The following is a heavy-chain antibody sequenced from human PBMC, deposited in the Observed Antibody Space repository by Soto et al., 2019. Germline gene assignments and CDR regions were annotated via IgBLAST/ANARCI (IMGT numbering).Heavy chain of an antibody. J-gene: IGHJ3*02. CDR3: AILDCSGGSCYSRNDAFDI. D-gene: IGHD2-15*01. V-gene: IGHV1-69*02. Sequence: SVKVSCKASGGTFSSYTISWVRQAPGQGLEWMGRIIPILGIANYAQKFQGRVTITADKSTSTAYMELSSLRSEDTAVYYCAILDCSGGSCYSRNDAFDIWGQGTMVTVSS. CDR1: GGTFSSYT. CDR2: IIPILGIA.